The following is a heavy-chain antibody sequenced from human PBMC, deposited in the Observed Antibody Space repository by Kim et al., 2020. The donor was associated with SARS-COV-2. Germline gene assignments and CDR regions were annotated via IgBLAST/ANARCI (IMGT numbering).Heavy chain of an antibody. D-gene: IGHD3-10*01. J-gene: IGHJ4*02. CDR1: GFNFSTYG. CDR3: AREKRLTIIRGGHFDY. V-gene: IGHV3-33*01. CDR2: IWYDGNNK. Sequence: GGSLRLSCAASGFNFSTYGMHWVRQAPGKGLEWVAVIWYDGNNKYYADSVKGRFTISRDNSKNTLYLHMSSLRAEDTAIYYCAREKRLTIIRGGHFDYWGQGALVTVSS.